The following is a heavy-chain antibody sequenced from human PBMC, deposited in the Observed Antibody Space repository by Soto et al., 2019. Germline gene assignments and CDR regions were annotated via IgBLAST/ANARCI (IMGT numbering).Heavy chain of an antibody. D-gene: IGHD2-2*02. CDR1: GYTFTTYG. CDR2: ISTYNGNT. CDR3: ARFYCTTASCYIGGFDP. Sequence: ASVKVSCKASGYTFTTYGINWVRQAPGQGLDWMGWISTYNGNTNYAQKLQGRVTMTTDTSTSTAYMELRSLRSDDTAAYYCARFYCTTASCYIGGFDPWGQGTLVTVSS. V-gene: IGHV1-18*04. J-gene: IGHJ5*02.